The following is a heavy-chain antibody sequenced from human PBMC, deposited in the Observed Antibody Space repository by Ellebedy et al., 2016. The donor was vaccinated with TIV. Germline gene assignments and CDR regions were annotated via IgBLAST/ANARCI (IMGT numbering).Heavy chain of an antibody. J-gene: IGHJ4*02. CDR2: VYYSGSP. V-gene: IGHV4-39*01. CDR1: GGSVSSTRYY. Sequence: MPSETLSLTCSVSGGSVSSTRYYWAWIRQPPGKGLEYIGSVYYSGSPYYNPSFKSRVTLSADTSKNPFSLNLRTVTAADTAVYYCARTDPWQPIDDWGQGTLVTVSS. CDR3: ARTDPWQPIDD. D-gene: IGHD2-21*02.